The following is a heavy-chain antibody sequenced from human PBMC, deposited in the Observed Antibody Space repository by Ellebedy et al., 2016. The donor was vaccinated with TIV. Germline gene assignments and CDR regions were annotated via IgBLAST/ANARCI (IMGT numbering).Heavy chain of an antibody. D-gene: IGHD3-16*01. CDR1: GYTFTNFG. CDR2: INPNAGYT. Sequence: ASVKVSXKASGYTFTNFGISWVRQAPGQGLEWMGIINPNAGYTNYAQKFQGRVTLTRDTSTSTVYMELSSLRSEDTAVYYCARDLFGGVTADYWGQGTLVTVSS. CDR3: ARDLFGGVTADY. J-gene: IGHJ4*02. V-gene: IGHV1-46*01.